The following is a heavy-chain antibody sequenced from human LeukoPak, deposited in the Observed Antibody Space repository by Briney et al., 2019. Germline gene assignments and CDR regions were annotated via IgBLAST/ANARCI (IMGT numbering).Heavy chain of an antibody. Sequence: GGSLRLSCAAFGFTFSSYAMNWVRQAPGKGLEWVSAISGSGGSTYYADSVKGWFTISRDNSRNTLYLQMNSLRAEDTAVFYCARASSSWSQIDYWGQGTLVTVSS. CDR1: GFTFSSYA. D-gene: IGHD6-13*01. CDR2: ISGSGGST. CDR3: ARASSSWSQIDY. V-gene: IGHV3-23*01. J-gene: IGHJ4*02.